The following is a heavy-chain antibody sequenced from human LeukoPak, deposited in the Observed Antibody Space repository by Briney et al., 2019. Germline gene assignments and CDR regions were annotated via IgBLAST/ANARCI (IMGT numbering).Heavy chain of an antibody. V-gene: IGHV4-4*07. Sequence: RTSETLSLTCTVSGGSISSYYWSWIRQPAGKGLEWIGRIYTSGSTNYNPSLKGRVSMSVDTCKNQFSLKVRSVTAAHPAVYYCARDNYDDRIRYYTGYDLDCWGQATLVTVSS. CDR2: IYTSGST. CDR3: ARDNYDDRIRYYTGYDLDC. CDR1: GGSISSYY. J-gene: IGHJ4*02. D-gene: IGHD3-22*01.